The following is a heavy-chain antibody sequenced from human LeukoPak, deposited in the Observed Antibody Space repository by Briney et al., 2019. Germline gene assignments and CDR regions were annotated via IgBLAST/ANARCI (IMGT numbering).Heavy chain of an antibody. Sequence: SETLSLTCTVSGGSISSYYWSWIRQPPGKGLEGIGYIYYSGSTNYNPSLKSRVTISVDTSKNQFSLKLSSVTAADTAVYYCARDWRPGIAVAGTGYYYGMDVWGQGTTVTVSS. CDR2: IYYSGST. J-gene: IGHJ6*02. D-gene: IGHD6-19*01. V-gene: IGHV4-59*01. CDR3: ARDWRPGIAVAGTGYYYGMDV. CDR1: GGSISSYY.